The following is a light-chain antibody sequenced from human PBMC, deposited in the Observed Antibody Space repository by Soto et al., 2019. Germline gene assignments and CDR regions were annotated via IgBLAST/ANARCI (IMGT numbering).Light chain of an antibody. CDR1: QTINKN. CDR3: QQSYNGLT. V-gene: IGKV1-39*01. Sequence: DIQMTQSPTSLSASVGDRVTITCRASQTINKNLNWYRHKLGKAPELLIYDASDSQAGVPSRFSGSGSGTDFTLTISGLQPEDFATYYCQQSYNGLTFGPGTKVDIK. CDR2: DAS. J-gene: IGKJ3*01.